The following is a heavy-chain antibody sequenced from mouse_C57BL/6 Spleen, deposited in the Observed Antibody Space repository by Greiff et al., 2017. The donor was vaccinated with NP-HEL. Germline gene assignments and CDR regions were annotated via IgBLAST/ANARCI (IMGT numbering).Heavy chain of an antibody. D-gene: IGHD4-1*01. Sequence: VQLQQPGAELVRPGTSVKLSCKASGYTFTSSWMHWVKQRPGQGLEWIGVIDPSDSYTNYNQKFKGKATLTVDTSSSTAYMQLSSLTSEDSAVYYCARGERLGAFDYWGQGTTLTVSS. CDR3: ARGERLGAFDY. CDR1: GYTFTSSW. CDR2: IDPSDSYT. V-gene: IGHV1-59*01. J-gene: IGHJ2*01.